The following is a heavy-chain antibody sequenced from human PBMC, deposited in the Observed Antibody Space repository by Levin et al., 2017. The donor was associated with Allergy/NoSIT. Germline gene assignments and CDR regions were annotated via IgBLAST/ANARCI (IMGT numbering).Heavy chain of an antibody. CDR1: GGSISSYY. D-gene: IGHD3-10*01. Sequence: SETLSLTCTVSGGSISSYYWSWIRQPPGKGLEWIGYIYYSGSTNYNPSLKSRVTISVDTSKNQFSLKLSSVTAADTAVYYCARGLFYGSGSYYFWDYWGQGTLVTVSS. J-gene: IGHJ4*02. CDR3: ARGLFYGSGSYYFWDY. V-gene: IGHV4-59*01. CDR2: IYYSGST.